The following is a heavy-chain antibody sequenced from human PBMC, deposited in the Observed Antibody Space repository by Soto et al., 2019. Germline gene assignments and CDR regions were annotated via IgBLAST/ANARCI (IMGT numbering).Heavy chain of an antibody. CDR1: GGTFSSYA. J-gene: IGHJ6*02. CDR2: IIPIFGTA. D-gene: IGHD3-10*01. V-gene: IGHV1-69*06. CDR3: ARDSESGPLYGMDV. Sequence: VSCKASGGTFSSYAISWVRQAPGQGLEWMGGIIPIFGTANYAQKFQGRVTITADKSTSTAYMELSSLRSEDTAVYYCARDSESGPLYGMDVWGQGTTVTVSS.